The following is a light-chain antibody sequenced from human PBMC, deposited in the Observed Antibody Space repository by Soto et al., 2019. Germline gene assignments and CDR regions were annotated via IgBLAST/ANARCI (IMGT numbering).Light chain of an antibody. CDR2: GAS. CDR3: QKYGSSPWT. CDR1: QSVSSSH. Sequence: EIVMTQSPGTLSLSPGERATLFCRASQSVSSSHLAWYQQKPGQAPRLLIYGASSRATGIPDRLSGSGSGTDLTLTISRLEPEDSVVYYCQKYGSSPWTCGQGTKVDIK. J-gene: IGKJ1*01. V-gene: IGKV3-20*01.